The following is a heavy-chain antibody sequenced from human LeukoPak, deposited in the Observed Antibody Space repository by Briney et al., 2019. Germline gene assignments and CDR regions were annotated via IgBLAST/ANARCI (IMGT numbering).Heavy chain of an antibody. CDR3: AKMEYYYDSSGYFGYFDY. Sequence: PGRSLRLSCAASGFTFSSYGMHWVRQAPGKGLEWVAVISYDGSNKYYADSVKGRFTISRDNSKNTLYLQMNSLRAEDTAVYYCAKMEYYYDSSGYFGYFDYWAREPWSPSPQ. V-gene: IGHV3-30*18. D-gene: IGHD3-22*01. J-gene: IGHJ4*02. CDR1: GFTFSSYG. CDR2: ISYDGSNK.